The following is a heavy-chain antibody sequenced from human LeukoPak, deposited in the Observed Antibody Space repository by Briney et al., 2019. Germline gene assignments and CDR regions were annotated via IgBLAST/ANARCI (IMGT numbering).Heavy chain of an antibody. CDR3: ALLVEMAPTIDY. V-gene: IGHV3-21*01. J-gene: IGHJ4*02. CDR1: GFTFSSYG. D-gene: IGHD5-24*01. Sequence: GGSLRLSCAASGFTFSSYGMHWVRQAPGKGLEWVSSISSSSSYIYYADSVKGRFTISRDNAKNSLYLQMNSLRAEDTAVYYCALLVEMAPTIDYWGQGTLVTVSS. CDR2: ISSSSSYI.